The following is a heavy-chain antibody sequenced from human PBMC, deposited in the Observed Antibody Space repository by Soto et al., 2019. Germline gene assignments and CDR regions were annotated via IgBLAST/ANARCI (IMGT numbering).Heavy chain of an antibody. D-gene: IGHD2-15*01. CDR2: IRSKAHTYAT. CDR3: ISSQGRDFDY. CDR1: GFTYSGSA. Sequence: EVQLVESGGGLVQPGGSLKLSCAASGFTYSGSAIHWVRQTSGKGLEWVGRIRSKAHTYATAYAASVTGRFTISRDDSENTAYLQMNTLKTEDTAVYFCISSQGRDFDYWGQGTLVTVSS. V-gene: IGHV3-73*01. J-gene: IGHJ4*02.